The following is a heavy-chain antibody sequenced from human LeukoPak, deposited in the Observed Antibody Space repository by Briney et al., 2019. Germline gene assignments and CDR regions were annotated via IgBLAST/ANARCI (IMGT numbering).Heavy chain of an antibody. Sequence: PSETLSLTCTVSGGSISSSSYYWGWLRQPPGKGLEWIGSIYYSGSTYYNPSLKSRVTISVDTSKNQFSLRLTSVTAADTAVYYCARQTGSGLFILPGGQGTLVTVSS. CDR1: GGSISSSSYY. CDR2: IYYSGST. D-gene: IGHD3/OR15-3a*01. V-gene: IGHV4-39*01. CDR3: ARQTGSGLFILP. J-gene: IGHJ4*02.